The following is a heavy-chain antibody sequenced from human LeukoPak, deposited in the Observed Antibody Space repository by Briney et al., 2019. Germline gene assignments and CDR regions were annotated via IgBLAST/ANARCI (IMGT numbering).Heavy chain of an antibody. D-gene: IGHD3-10*01. CDR1: GGTFSNYA. CDR2: INPNSGGT. J-gene: IGHJ4*02. CDR3: ARYYIEGRCFDY. Sequence: APVKVSCKASGGTFSNYAVSWVRQAPGQGLEWMGWINPNSGGTNYAQKFQGRVTMTRDTSIRTAYMELSRLRSDDTAMYYCARYYIEGRCFDYWGQGTLVTVSS. V-gene: IGHV1-2*02.